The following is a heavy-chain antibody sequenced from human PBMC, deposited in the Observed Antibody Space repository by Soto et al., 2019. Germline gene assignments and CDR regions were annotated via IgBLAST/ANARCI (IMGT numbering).Heavy chain of an antibody. Sequence: GGSLRLSXAASGFTFSSYSMNWVRQAPGKGLEWVSSISSSSSYIYYADSVKGRFTISRDNAKNSLYLQMNSLRAEDTAVYYCAGDYDFWSGYSETHISSADYWGQGTLVTVSS. V-gene: IGHV3-21*01. CDR1: GFTFSSYS. D-gene: IGHD3-3*01. CDR3: AGDYDFWSGYSETHISSADY. CDR2: ISSSSSYI. J-gene: IGHJ4*02.